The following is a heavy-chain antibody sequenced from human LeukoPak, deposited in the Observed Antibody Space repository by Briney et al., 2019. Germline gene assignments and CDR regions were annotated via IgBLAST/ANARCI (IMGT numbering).Heavy chain of an antibody. D-gene: IGHD2-15*01. CDR1: GGFFSGYY. CDR2: INHSGST. V-gene: IGHV4-34*01. Sequence: SETLSLTCAVYGGFFSGYYWSWIRQPPGKGLEWIGEINHSGSTNYNPSLKSRATISVDTSKNQFSLKLSSVTAADTAVYYCARALGYCSGGSCYAHPWGQGTLVTVSS. J-gene: IGHJ5*02. CDR3: ARALGYCSGGSCYAHP.